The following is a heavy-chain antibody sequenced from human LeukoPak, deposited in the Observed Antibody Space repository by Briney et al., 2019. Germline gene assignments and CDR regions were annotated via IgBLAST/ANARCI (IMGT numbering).Heavy chain of an antibody. Sequence: PGRSLRLSCAASGFTFSTYALHWVRQAPGKGLEWVAVTSYNGNNNYYTDSVKGRFTISRDNSKNTLYLQMNSLRVEDAAVYHCARALNSAWHNIDHWGQGTLVTVPS. CDR3: ARALNSAWHNIDH. CDR2: TSYNGNNN. V-gene: IGHV3-30*04. J-gene: IGHJ5*02. CDR1: GFTFSTYA. D-gene: IGHD6-19*01.